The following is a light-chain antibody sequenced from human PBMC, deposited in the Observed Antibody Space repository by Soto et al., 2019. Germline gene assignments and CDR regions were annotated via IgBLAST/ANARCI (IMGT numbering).Light chain of an antibody. CDR2: GVS. J-gene: IGKJ4*01. Sequence: DIQMTQSPSSLSASAGDRVTITCQANQDIRNYLNWYQQKPRKAPKLLIYGVSNLETGVPSRFSGSKSGTDFSFTISSLQPEDVATYYCQQYDNLPLTFGGGTKVEI. CDR3: QQYDNLPLT. CDR1: QDIRNY. V-gene: IGKV1-33*01.